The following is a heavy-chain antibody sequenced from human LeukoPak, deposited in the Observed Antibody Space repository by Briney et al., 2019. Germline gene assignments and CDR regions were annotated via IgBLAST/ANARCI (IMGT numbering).Heavy chain of an antibody. CDR2: IYYSGST. Sequence: SETLSLTCTVSGGSISSSSYYWGWIRQPPGKGLEWIGSIYYSGSTYYNPSLKSRVTISVDTSKNQFSLKLSSVTAADTAVYYCARGGAAQDFDYRGQGTLVTVSS. CDR1: GGSISSSSYY. CDR3: ARGGAAQDFDY. V-gene: IGHV4-39*07. D-gene: IGHD6-6*01. J-gene: IGHJ4*02.